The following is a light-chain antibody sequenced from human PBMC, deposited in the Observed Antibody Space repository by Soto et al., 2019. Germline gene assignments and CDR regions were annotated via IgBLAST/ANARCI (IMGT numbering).Light chain of an antibody. CDR1: SSDVGGYNY. CDR3: TSFTSGSTPYV. CDR2: DVT. J-gene: IGLJ1*01. Sequence: QSVLTQPASVSGSPGHSITIFCAGTSSDVGGYNYVSWYQQLPGKAPQLVIYDVTHRPSGVSDRFSGSRSGNTASLTISGLQAEDEADYYCTSFTSGSTPYVLGTGTKVTVL. V-gene: IGLV2-14*03.